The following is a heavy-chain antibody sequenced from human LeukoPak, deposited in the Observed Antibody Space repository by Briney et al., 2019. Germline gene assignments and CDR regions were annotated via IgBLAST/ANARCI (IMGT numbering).Heavy chain of an antibody. D-gene: IGHD3-9*01. CDR1: GYTFTSYA. J-gene: IGHJ4*02. CDR2: ISAYNGNT. CDR3: ARGTDTGYPRIDY. Sequence: ASVKVSCKASGYTFTSYAMNWVRQAPGQGLEWMGWISAYNGNTNYAEKLQGRVTMTTDTSTSTAYMELRSLRSDDTAVYYCARGTDTGYPRIDYWGQGTLVTVSS. V-gene: IGHV1-18*01.